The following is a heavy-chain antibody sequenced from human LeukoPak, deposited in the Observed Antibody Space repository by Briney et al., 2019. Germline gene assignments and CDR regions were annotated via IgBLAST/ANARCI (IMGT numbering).Heavy chain of an antibody. Sequence: ASVKVSCKASGYTFTTFNINWVRQAPGQGLEWMGWISAYNGNTNYAQKLQGRVTMTTDTSTSTAYMELRSLRSDDTAVYYCARGVVVTASFDPWGQGTLVTVSS. D-gene: IGHD2-21*02. CDR2: ISAYNGNT. J-gene: IGHJ5*02. CDR3: ARGVVVTASFDP. CDR1: GYTFTTFN. V-gene: IGHV1-18*01.